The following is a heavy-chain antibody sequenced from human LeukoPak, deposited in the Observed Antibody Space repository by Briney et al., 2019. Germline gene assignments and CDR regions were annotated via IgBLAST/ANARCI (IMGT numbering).Heavy chain of an antibody. CDR3: ASVARYCGGDCYPLYAFDI. D-gene: IGHD2-21*02. J-gene: IGHJ3*02. V-gene: IGHV1-46*01. CDR2: INPSGGST. CDR1: GYTFTSYY. Sequence: ASVKVSCKASGYTFTSYYMHWVRQAPGQGLEWMGIINPSGGSTSYAQKFQGRVTMTRDMSTSTVYMELSSLRSEDTAVYYCASVARYCGGDCYPLYAFDIWGQGTMVTVSS.